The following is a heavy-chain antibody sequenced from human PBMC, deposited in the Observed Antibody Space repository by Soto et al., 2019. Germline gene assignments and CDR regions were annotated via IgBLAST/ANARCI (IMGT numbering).Heavy chain of an antibody. J-gene: IGHJ4*02. V-gene: IGHV1-18*01. CDR2: ISAYNGNT. Sequence: ASVKVSCKASGYTFTSYGISWVRQAPGQGLEWMGWISAYNGNTNYAQKLQGRVTMTTDTSTGTAYMELRSLRSDDTAVYYCARFRVASKYSYGPGGDYWGQGTLVTVSS. D-gene: IGHD5-18*01. CDR1: GYTFTSYG. CDR3: ARFRVASKYSYGPGGDY.